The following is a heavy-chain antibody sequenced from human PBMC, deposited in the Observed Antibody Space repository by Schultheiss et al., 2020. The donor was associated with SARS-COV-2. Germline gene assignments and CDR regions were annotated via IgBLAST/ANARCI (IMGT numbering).Heavy chain of an antibody. Sequence: GGSLRLSCAGSGFTFSSYVMTWVRQVPGKGLEWLGRVKSKSDGGAADYAAPVKGRFTISRDDSKNTLYLQMNSLKTEDTAVYYCTKTYYDFWSGYYSFDYWGQGTLVTVSS. CDR3: TKTYYDFWSGYYSFDY. CDR2: VKSKSDGGAA. CDR1: GFTFSSYV. D-gene: IGHD3-3*01. V-gene: IGHV3-15*01. J-gene: IGHJ4*02.